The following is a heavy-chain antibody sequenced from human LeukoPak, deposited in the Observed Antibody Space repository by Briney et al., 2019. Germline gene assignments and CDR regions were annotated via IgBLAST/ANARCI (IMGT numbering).Heavy chain of an antibody. V-gene: IGHV4-59*08. CDR1: GGPIRTYS. J-gene: IGHJ4*02. D-gene: IGHD6-19*01. CDR3: ARWDDSAWAFGS. Sequence: SETLSLTCIVSGGPIRTYSWNWIRQSPGKGLEWIGYISHSGTTSYRSSLKSRVTISVDTSKNQLSLKLASVTAADTAVYFCARWDDSAWAFGSWGPGTLVTVSS. CDR2: ISHSGTT.